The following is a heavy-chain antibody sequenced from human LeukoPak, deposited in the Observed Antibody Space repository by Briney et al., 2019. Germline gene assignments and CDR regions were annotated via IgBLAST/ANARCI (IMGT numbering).Heavy chain of an antibody. Sequence: GGSLRLSCAASGFTFSSYEMNWDRQATGKGLEWVSYISSSGSTIYYADSVKGRFTISRDNAKNSLYLQMNSLRAEDTAVYYCAELGITMIGGVWGKGTTVTISS. D-gene: IGHD3-10*02. CDR3: AELGITMIGGV. V-gene: IGHV3-48*03. CDR1: GFTFSSYE. J-gene: IGHJ6*04. CDR2: ISSSGSTI.